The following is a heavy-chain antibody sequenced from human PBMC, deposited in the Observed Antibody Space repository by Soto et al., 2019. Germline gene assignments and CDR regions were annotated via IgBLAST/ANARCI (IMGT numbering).Heavy chain of an antibody. D-gene: IGHD4-17*01. CDR1: GFTFSDYA. Sequence: SGFTFSDYAMHWVRQAPGKGLAWVAVVSHDGRNTHYADSVKGRFTISRDSSKNTVSLEMTSLRAEDTALYYCARDVDADFRTDFDYWGRGTLVPV. V-gene: IGHV3-33*05. J-gene: IGHJ4*02. CDR2: VSHDGRNT. CDR3: ARDVDADFRTDFDY.